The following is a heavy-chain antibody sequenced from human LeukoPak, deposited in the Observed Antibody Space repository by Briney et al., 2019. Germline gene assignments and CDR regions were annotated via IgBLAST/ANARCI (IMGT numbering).Heavy chain of an antibody. D-gene: IGHD6-19*01. Sequence: GGSLRLSCAASGFTFSNLAMGWVRQAPGKGLEWVSVISDSGGTTYYADSVKGRFTISRDNSRNTLYLQMNSLRVKDTAVYYCAKDARRSSGWYFFDHWGQGTLVTVSS. J-gene: IGHJ4*02. V-gene: IGHV3-23*01. CDR3: AKDARRSSGWYFFDH. CDR1: GFTFSNLA. CDR2: ISDSGGTT.